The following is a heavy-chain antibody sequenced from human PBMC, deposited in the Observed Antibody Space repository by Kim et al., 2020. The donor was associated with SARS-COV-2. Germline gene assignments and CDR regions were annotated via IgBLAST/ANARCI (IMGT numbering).Heavy chain of an antibody. CDR3: AKNLNNKLLWFGELLGAFDI. D-gene: IGHD3-10*01. Sequence: GGSLRLSCAASGFTFSSYAMSWVRQAPGKGLEWVSAISGSGGSTYYADSVKGRFTISRDNSKNTLYLQMNSLRAEDTAVYYCAKNLNNKLLWFGELLGAFDIWGQGTMVTVSS. CDR1: GFTFSSYA. CDR2: ISGSGGST. J-gene: IGHJ3*02. V-gene: IGHV3-23*01.